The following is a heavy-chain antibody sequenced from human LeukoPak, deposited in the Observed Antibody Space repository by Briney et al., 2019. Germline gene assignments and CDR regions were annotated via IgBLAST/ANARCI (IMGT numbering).Heavy chain of an antibody. Sequence: PGGSLRLSCAASGFTFSSYSINWVRQAPGKGLEWVSYISSSSSTIYYADSAKGRFTISRDNAKNSLYLQMNSLRAEDTAVYYCARGARVGAFDVWGQGTMVTVSS. V-gene: IGHV3-48*01. CDR2: ISSSSSTI. J-gene: IGHJ3*01. CDR3: ARGARVGAFDV. D-gene: IGHD2-2*01. CDR1: GFTFSSYS.